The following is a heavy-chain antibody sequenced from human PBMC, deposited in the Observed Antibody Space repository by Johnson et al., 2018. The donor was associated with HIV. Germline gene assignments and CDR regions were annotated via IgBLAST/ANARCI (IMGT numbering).Heavy chain of an antibody. J-gene: IGHJ3*02. Sequence: QVQLVESGGGVVQPGRSLRLSCAASGFTFTNYAMYWVRQAPGKGLEWVALISYDGSNKYYADSVKGRFTISRDNSKNTLYLQMNSLRAEDTAVYYCAKPSTESAFDIWGQGTMVTVSS. V-gene: IGHV3-30-3*02. CDR1: GFTFTNYA. CDR3: AKPSTESAFDI. CDR2: ISYDGSNK. D-gene: IGHD1-1*01.